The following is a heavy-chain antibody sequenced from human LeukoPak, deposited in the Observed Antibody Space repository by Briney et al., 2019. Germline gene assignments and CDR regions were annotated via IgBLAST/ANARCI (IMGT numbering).Heavy chain of an antibody. D-gene: IGHD3-16*01. V-gene: IGHV3-21*01. CDR3: MSYAGRSDDY. CDR2: ISSSSSYR. J-gene: IGHJ4*02. CDR1: GFTFSRYS. Sequence: GGSLRLSCAASGFTFSRYSMNWVRQAPGKGLEWVSSISSSSSYRYYADSVKGRFTISRDNAKNSLHLQMNSLKAEDTAVYYCMSYAGRSDDYWGQGTLVTVSS.